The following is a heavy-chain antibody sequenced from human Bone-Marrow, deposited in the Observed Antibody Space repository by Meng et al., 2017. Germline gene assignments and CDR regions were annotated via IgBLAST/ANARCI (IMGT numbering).Heavy chain of an antibody. CDR1: GFTFSSYG. J-gene: IGHJ6*02. CDR2: IWYDGSNT. CDR3: AREGYGDSYYYYGMDV. Sequence: GESLKISCAASGFTFSSYGMHWVRQAPGKGLEWVAVIWYDGSNTYYADSVKGRFTISRDNSKNTLYLQMNSLRAEDTDVYYCAREGYGDSYYYYGMDVWGQGTTVTVSS. V-gene: IGHV3-33*01. D-gene: IGHD4-17*01.